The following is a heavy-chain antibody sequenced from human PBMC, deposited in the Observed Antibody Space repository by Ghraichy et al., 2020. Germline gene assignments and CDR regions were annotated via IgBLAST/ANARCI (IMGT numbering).Heavy chain of an antibody. V-gene: IGHV4-30-4*01. D-gene: IGHD3-22*01. Sequence: SETLSLTCTVSGGSISSGDYYWSWIRQPPGKGLEWIGYIYYSGSTYYNPSLKSRVTISVDTSKNQFSLKLSSVTAADTAVYYCARESYYDSSGYYYGTYYFDYWGQGTLVTVSS. J-gene: IGHJ4*02. CDR2: IYYSGST. CDR3: ARESYYDSSGYYYGTYYFDY. CDR1: GGSISSGDYY.